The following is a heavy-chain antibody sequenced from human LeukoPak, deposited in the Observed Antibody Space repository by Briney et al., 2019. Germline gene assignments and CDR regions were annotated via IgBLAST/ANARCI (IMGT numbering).Heavy chain of an antibody. CDR2: IKQDGSEK. D-gene: IGHD3-3*01. J-gene: IGHJ4*02. CDR1: GFTFSSYW. Sequence: GGSLRLSCAASGFTFSSYWMSWVRQAPGKGLEWVANIKQDGSEKYYVDSVKGRFTISRDNAKNSLYLQMNSLRAEDTAVYYCARVPRRITIFGVVISYLDYWGQGTLVTVSS. CDR3: ARVPRRITIFGVVISYLDY. V-gene: IGHV3-7*01.